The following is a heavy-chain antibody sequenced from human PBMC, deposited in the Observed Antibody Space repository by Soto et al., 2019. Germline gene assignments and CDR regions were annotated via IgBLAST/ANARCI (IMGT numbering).Heavy chain of an antibody. V-gene: IGHV1-8*01. CDR3: GGAYSWGISGPGK. D-gene: IGHD6-19*01. CDR2: MNPNSGNT. Sequence: QVRLVQSGAEVKKPGASVKVSCKASGYTFTSFDINWVRQATGQGLEWMGWMNPNSGNTGYARKFQGRVTMTRNTSISTAYMQQRSRRSEDTAVDYCGGAYSWGISGPGKWGQGTLVTVSS. CDR1: GYTFTSFD. J-gene: IGHJ4*02.